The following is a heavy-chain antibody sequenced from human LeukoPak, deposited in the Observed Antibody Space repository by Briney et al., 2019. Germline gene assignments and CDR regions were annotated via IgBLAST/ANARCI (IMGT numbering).Heavy chain of an antibody. V-gene: IGHV3-9*01. Sequence: PGGSLRLSCAASGFTFDDYAMHWVRQAPGKGLEWVSGISWNSGSIGYADSVKGRFTISRDNSKNTLYLQMNSLRAEDTAVYYCAKDRGDYGPADDAFDIWGRGTMVTVSS. CDR2: ISWNSGSI. D-gene: IGHD4-17*01. CDR3: AKDRGDYGPADDAFDI. CDR1: GFTFDDYA. J-gene: IGHJ3*02.